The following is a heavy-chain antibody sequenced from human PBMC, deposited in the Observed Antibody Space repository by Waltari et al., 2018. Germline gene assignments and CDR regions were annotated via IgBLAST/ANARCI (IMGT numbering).Heavy chain of an antibody. D-gene: IGHD6-19*01. CDR1: GFTFSSYS. CDR3: ARDRSSGWVGFFDY. J-gene: IGHJ4*02. Sequence: EVQLVESGGGLVQPGGSLRLSCAASGFTFSSYSMNWVRQAPGKGLEWVSYISSSSSTIYYADSVKGRFTISRDNAKNSLYLQMNSLRAEDTAVYYCARDRSSGWVGFFDYWGQGTLVTVSS. V-gene: IGHV3-48*04. CDR2: ISSSSSTI.